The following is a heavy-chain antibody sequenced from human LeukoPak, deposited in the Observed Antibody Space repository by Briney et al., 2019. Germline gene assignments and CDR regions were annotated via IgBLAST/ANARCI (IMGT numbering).Heavy chain of an antibody. Sequence: GASVKVSCKASGGTFGSYAISWVRQAPGQGLEWMGRIIPILGIANYAQKFQGRVTITADKSTSTAYMELSSLRSEDTAVYYCARGSGYDNYYYGMDVWGQGTTVTVSS. J-gene: IGHJ6*02. D-gene: IGHD5-12*01. CDR2: IIPILGIA. V-gene: IGHV1-69*04. CDR1: GGTFGSYA. CDR3: ARGSGYDNYYYGMDV.